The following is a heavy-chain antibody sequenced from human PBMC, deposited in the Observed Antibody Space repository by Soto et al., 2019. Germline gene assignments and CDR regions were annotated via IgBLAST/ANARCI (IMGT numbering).Heavy chain of an antibody. CDR3: ARDLSTSPNYYYYYGMDV. D-gene: IGHD6-6*01. CDR1: GNTFTSYY. CDR2: INPSGGST. Sequence: ASVKVSCKASGNTFTSYYMHWVRQAPGQGLEWMGIINPSGGSTSYAQKFQGRVTMTRDTSTSTVYMELSSLRSEDTAVYYCARDLSTSPNYYYYYGMDVWGQGTTVTVSS. V-gene: IGHV1-46*01. J-gene: IGHJ6*02.